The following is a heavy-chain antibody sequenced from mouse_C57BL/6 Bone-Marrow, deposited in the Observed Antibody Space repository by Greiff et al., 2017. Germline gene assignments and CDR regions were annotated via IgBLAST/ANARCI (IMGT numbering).Heavy chain of an antibody. V-gene: IGHV15-2*01. J-gene: IGHJ1*03. CDR1: DSEVFPIAY. CDR3: ARDYRGSSSYWYFDV. D-gene: IGHD1-1*01. CDR2: ILPSIGRT. Sequence: QVQLQQSGSELRSPGSSVKLSCKDFDSEVFPIAYMSWVRQKPGHGFEWIGGILPSIGRTIYGEKFEDKATLDADTLSNTAYLELNSLTSEDSAIYYCARDYRGSSSYWYFDVWGTGTTVTVSS.